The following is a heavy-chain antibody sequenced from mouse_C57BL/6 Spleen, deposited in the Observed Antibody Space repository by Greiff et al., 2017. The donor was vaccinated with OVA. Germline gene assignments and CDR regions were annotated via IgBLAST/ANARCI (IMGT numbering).Heavy chain of an antibody. CDR2: ISSGSSTI. J-gene: IGHJ2*01. CDR3: ARPTVGYFDY. D-gene: IGHD1-1*01. V-gene: IGHV5-17*01. CDR1: GFTFSDYG. Sequence: VQLKESGGGLVKPGGSLKLSCAASGFTFSDYGMHWVRQAPEKGLEWVAYISSGSSTIYYADTVKGRFTISRDNAKNTLFLQMTSLRSEDTAMYYCARPTVGYFDYWGQGTTLTVSS.